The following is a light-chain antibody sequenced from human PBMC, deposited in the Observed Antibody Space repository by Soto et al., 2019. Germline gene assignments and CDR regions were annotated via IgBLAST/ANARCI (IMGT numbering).Light chain of an antibody. V-gene: IGKV3-20*01. CDR1: QSVSSSY. CDR2: GAS. J-gene: IGKJ4*01. Sequence: EIVLTQSPGTLSLSPGERATLSCRASQSVSSSYLAWYQQKPGQAPRLLIYGASSRATGIPDRFSGSGSGTDFTLTISRLEPEDFAVYFCQQYVSSLGVTFGGGTKVEIK. CDR3: QQYVSSLGVT.